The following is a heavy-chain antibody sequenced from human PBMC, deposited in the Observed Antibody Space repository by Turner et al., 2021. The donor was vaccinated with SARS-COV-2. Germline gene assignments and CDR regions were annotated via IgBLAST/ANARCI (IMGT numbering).Heavy chain of an antibody. Sequence: EVQLVESGGGLVKPGGSLRLSCAASGFTFSSYSMSWVRQAPVQGLEWVSSISSSSSYIYYADSVKGRFTISKDNAKNSLYLQKSSRVAEETADYYWTEWDYFDGVGDYAQAFDNWGQGTMVTVSS. D-gene: IGHD2-21*01. CDR2: ISSSSSYI. V-gene: IGHV3-21*02. J-gene: IGHJ3*02. CDR1: GFTFSSYS. CDR3: TEWDYFDGVGDYAQAFDN.